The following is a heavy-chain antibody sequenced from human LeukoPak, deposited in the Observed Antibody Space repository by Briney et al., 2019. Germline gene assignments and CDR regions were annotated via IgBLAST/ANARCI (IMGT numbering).Heavy chain of an antibody. J-gene: IGHJ4*02. CDR2: ISSFSGTI. D-gene: IGHD3-9*01. Sequence: GGSLRLSCVASGITFSSYSMNWVRQAPGKGLEWVSYISSFSGTINYADSVKGRFTISRDNAKNSLYLQMNSLRAEDTAVYYCARVRYFDWLGPFDYWGQGTLVTVSS. CDR3: ARVRYFDWLGPFDY. CDR1: GITFSSYS. V-gene: IGHV3-48*01.